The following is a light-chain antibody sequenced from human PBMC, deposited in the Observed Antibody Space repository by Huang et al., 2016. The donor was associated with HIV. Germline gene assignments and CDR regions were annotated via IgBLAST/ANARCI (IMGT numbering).Light chain of an antibody. CDR3: QQRSNWA. CDR2: EAS. CDR1: QSVSSY. J-gene: IGKJ4*01. V-gene: IGKV3-11*01. Sequence: EIVLTQSPATLSLSPGERATLSCRASQSVSSYLAWYQQKPGQAPRLLIYEASKRATGIPARFSGSGSGTDFTLSISSLEPEDFAVYYCQQRSNWAFGGGTKVEI.